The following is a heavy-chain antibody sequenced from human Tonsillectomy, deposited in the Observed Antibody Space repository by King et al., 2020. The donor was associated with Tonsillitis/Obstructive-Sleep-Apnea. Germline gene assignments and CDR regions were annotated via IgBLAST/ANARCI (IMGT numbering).Heavy chain of an antibody. Sequence: QLVQSGAEVKKPGESLNISCKGSGYRFTNYWIAWVRQMPGKGLEWMGIIYPGDSETRYSPSFQGQVTISADKSIRTAYLQWSSLKASDTAMYYCARHGSPPRPYYYYYYMDVWGKGTTVTVSS. J-gene: IGHJ6*03. D-gene: IGHD6-6*01. V-gene: IGHV5-51*01. CDR3: ARHGSPPRPYYYYYYMDV. CDR1: GYRFTNYW. CDR2: IYPGDSET.